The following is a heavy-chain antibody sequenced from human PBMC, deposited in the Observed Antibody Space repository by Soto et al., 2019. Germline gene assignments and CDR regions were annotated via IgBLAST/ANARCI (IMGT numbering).Heavy chain of an antibody. CDR3: AHRHSIDYGHAFHI. CDR1: GFSLSTGGVG. V-gene: IGHV2-5*02. CDR2: IYWDDDK. D-gene: IGHD4-17*01. Sequence: QITLKESGPTLVKPTQTLTLTCTFSGFSLSTGGVGVGWIRQPPGKALEWLALIYWDDDKRYSPSLKNRLTITKDTSQTQVVLKMTNMDPVDTATYYCAHRHSIDYGHAFHIWGQGTMVTVSS. J-gene: IGHJ3*02.